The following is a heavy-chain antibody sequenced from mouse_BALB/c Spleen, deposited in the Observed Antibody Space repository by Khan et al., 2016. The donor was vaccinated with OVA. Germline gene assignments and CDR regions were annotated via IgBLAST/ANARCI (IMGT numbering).Heavy chain of an antibody. Sequence: QVQLKQSGPGLVQPSQSLSITCTVSGFSLTSYGVPWVRQSPGKGLEWLGVIWSGGSTDYNSAFISRLTISKDNSKSQVFFKMNSLQANDTAIYYGAITYFSYGNYGDYYTMDYWGQGTSVTVSS. CDR1: GFSLTSYG. V-gene: IGHV2-2*02. CDR3: AITYFSYGNYGDYYTMDY. D-gene: IGHD2-1*01. J-gene: IGHJ4*01. CDR2: IWSGGST.